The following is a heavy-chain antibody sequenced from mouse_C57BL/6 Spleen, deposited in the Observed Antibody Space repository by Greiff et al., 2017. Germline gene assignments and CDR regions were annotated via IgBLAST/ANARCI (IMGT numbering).Heavy chain of an antibody. CDR3: ARSRGNYVGNYFDY. CDR2: IDPSDSYT. D-gene: IGHD2-1*01. V-gene: IGHV1-69*01. CDR1: GYTFTSYW. J-gene: IGHJ2*01. Sequence: VQLQQPGAELVMPGASVKLSCKASGYTFTSYWMHWVKQRPGQGLEWIGEIDPSDSYTNYNQKFKGKSTLTVDKSASTAYMQLSSLTSADSAVYYCARSRGNYVGNYFDYWGQGTTLTVSS.